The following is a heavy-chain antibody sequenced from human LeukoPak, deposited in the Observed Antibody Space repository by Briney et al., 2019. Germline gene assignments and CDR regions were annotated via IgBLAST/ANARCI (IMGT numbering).Heavy chain of an antibody. Sequence: SVKVSCKASGGTFRSYAISWVRQAPGQGLEWMGEIIPMFGTANYAQKFQGRVTITADESTSTGYMELSGLRSDDTAVYYCARKASSGIADMSFYMDVWGKGTTVTVSS. V-gene: IGHV1-69*13. J-gene: IGHJ6*03. D-gene: IGHD6-13*01. CDR1: GGTFRSYA. CDR3: ARKASSGIADMSFYMDV. CDR2: IIPMFGTA.